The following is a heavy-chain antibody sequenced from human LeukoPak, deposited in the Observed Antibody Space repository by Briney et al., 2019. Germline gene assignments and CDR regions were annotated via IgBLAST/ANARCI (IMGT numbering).Heavy chain of an antibody. J-gene: IGHJ4*02. D-gene: IGHD3-3*01. V-gene: IGHV4-34*01. CDR2: INHSGST. CDR1: GGSFSGYY. Sequence: PSETLSLTCAVYGGSFSGYYWSWIRQPPGKGLEWVGEINHSGSTNYNPSLKSRVTILVDTSKNQFSLKLSSVTAADTAVYYCARFYDFWSGYYPFDYWGQGTLVTVSS. CDR3: ARFYDFWSGYYPFDY.